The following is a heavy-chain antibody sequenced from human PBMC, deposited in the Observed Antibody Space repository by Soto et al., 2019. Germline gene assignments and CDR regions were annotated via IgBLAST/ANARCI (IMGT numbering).Heavy chain of an antibody. D-gene: IGHD2-8*01. Sequence: GGSLRLSCAVSGLTFSSYAMSWVRQGPGKGLDRVSGITGSGRVTYYADSVKGRFAISRDNSKNMVFLQMNSLRAEDTALYYCAKNGLDNSPSAIDSWGPGTLVTVSS. CDR3: AKNGLDNSPSAIDS. V-gene: IGHV3-23*01. CDR2: ITGSGRVT. CDR1: GLTFSSYA. J-gene: IGHJ4*02.